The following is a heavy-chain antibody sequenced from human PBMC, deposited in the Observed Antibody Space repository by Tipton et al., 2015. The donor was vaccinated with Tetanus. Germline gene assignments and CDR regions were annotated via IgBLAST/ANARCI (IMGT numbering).Heavy chain of an antibody. V-gene: IGHV3-48*02. CDR3: LPYSSSPGDY. D-gene: IGHD6-6*01. J-gene: IGHJ4*02. Sequence: GSLRLSCAASGFSFNVYSMSWVRQAPGQGLEWLSDISGSGTSIQYADSAKGRFTISRDNAQKSLYLHMKSLSDDDTAVYYCLPYSSSPGDYWGQGTLVTVSS. CDR1: GFSFNVYS. CDR2: ISGSGTSI.